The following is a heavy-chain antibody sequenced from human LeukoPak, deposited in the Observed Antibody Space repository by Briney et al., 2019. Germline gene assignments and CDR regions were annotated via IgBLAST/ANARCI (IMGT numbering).Heavy chain of an antibody. J-gene: IGHJ4*02. CDR3: TRVVYYGSGSYGGFDY. Sequence: GGSLRLSCAASGFTVSSNYMSWVRQAPGKGLEWVSVIYSGGSTYYADSVKGRFTISRDNSKNTLYLQLNSLRAEDTAVYYCTRVVYYGSGSYGGFDYWGQGTLVTVSS. CDR2: IYSGGST. V-gene: IGHV3-53*05. D-gene: IGHD3-10*01. CDR1: GFTVSSNY.